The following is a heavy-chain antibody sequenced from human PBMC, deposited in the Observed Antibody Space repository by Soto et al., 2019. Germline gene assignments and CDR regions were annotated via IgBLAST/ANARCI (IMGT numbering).Heavy chain of an antibody. Sequence: QVQLQESGPGLVKPSQTLSLTCTVSGGSISSGDYYWSWIRQPPGKGLEWLGYIHYGGSTYYNPSFKSRVTISVDTSKNQFSLKLSSVTAADTAVYYCARRGGGVPELYFDYWGQGTLVTVSS. V-gene: IGHV4-30-4*01. CDR1: GGSISSGDYY. J-gene: IGHJ4*02. D-gene: IGHD2-15*01. CDR2: IHYGGST. CDR3: ARRGGGVPELYFDY.